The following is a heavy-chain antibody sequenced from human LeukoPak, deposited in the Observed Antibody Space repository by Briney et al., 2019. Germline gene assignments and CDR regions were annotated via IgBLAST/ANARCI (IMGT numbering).Heavy chain of an antibody. D-gene: IGHD5-12*01. Sequence: SETLSLTCTVSGGFTSSYYWSWIRQPPGKGLEWLGSIYYSGSTNYNPSLKSRVTISLDTSKNQFSLKLSSVTAADTAVYFCARGSGYVYYWGQGTLVTVSS. CDR1: GGFTSSYY. CDR2: IYYSGST. V-gene: IGHV4-59*01. CDR3: ARGSGYVYY. J-gene: IGHJ4*02.